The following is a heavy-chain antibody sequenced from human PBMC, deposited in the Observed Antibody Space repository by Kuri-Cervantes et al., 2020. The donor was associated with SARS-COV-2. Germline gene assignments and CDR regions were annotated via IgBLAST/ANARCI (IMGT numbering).Heavy chain of an antibody. CDR2: ISGSGGST. D-gene: IGHD6-13*01. Sequence: GGSLRLSCAASGFTFSSYEMNWVRQAPGKGLEWVSAISGSGGSTYYADSVKGRFTISRDNSKNTLYLQMNSLRAEDTAVYYCARGFIAASYYFDYWGQGTLVTVSS. CDR3: ARGFIAASYYFDY. V-gene: IGHV3-23*01. CDR1: GFTFSSYE. J-gene: IGHJ4*02.